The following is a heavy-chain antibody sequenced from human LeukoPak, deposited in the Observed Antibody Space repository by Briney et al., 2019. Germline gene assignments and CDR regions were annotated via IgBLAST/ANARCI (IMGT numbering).Heavy chain of an antibody. J-gene: IGHJ4*02. CDR2: IIPIFGTA. CDR3: AIPYSSSWYGDY. Sequence: SVKGSCKASGGTFSSYAISWVRQAPGQGLEWMGGIIPIFGTADYAQKFQGRVTITADKSTSTAYMELSSLRSEDTAVYYCAIPYSSSWYGDYWGQGTLVAVSS. D-gene: IGHD6-13*01. V-gene: IGHV1-69*06. CDR1: GGTFSSYA.